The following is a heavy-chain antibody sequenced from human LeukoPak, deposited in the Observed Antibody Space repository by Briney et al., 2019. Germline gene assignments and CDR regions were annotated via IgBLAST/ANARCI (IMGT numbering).Heavy chain of an antibody. Sequence: SETLSLTCAVSGVSISSSSFYWGRIPQRPGKGLEWIGSIYGSGSTYADPSLKSRVTISVDTYKTQFSLKLSSVTAADAAVYYCARPDYDILTGYPNWFDPWGQGTLVTVSS. CDR3: ARPDYDILTGYPNWFDP. V-gene: IGHV4-39*01. D-gene: IGHD3-9*01. J-gene: IGHJ5*02. CDR1: GVSISSSSFY. CDR2: IYGSGST.